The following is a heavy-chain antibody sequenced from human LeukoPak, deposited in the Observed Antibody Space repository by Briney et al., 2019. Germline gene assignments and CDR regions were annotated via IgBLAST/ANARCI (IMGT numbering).Heavy chain of an antibody. D-gene: IGHD2-2*01. J-gene: IGHJ4*02. CDR1: GYSFTTYW. V-gene: IGHV5-51*01. CDR3: ARATVVPAAIDY. Sequence: GESLKISCKASGYSFTTYWIGWVRQVPGKGLEWVGIIYPADSTAKYSPSFQGQVTISVDKSISTAYLQWSSLKASDTAMYYCARATVVPAAIDYWGQGTLVTVSS. CDR2: IYPADSTA.